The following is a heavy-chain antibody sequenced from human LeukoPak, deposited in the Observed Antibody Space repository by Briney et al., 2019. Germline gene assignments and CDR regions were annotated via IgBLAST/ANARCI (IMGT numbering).Heavy chain of an antibody. D-gene: IGHD6-19*01. V-gene: IGHV3-48*03. J-gene: IGHJ4*02. CDR3: AKDRINKSVAGTLDY. Sequence: GGSLRLSCAATGFTFSSYEMNWVREAPGKELEWVSYISSSGSTIYYADSVKGRFTISRDNAKNSLYLQMNSLRAEDTAVYYCAKDRINKSVAGTLDYWGQGTLVTVSS. CDR1: GFTFSSYE. CDR2: ISSSGSTI.